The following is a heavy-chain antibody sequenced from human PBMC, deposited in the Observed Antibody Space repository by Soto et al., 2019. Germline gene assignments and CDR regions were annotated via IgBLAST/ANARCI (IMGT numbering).Heavy chain of an antibody. CDR1: GFTFSSYG. CDR3: AGTRRTAPFDP. V-gene: IGHV3-33*01. CDR2: IWYDGSNK. Sequence: QVQLVESGGGVVQPGRSLRLSCAASGFTFSSYGMHWVRQAPGKGLEWVAVIWYDGSNKYYADSVKGRFTISRDNSKNTLYLQMNSLRAEDTAVYYCAGTRRTAPFDPWSQGTLVTVSS. D-gene: IGHD2-2*01. J-gene: IGHJ5*02.